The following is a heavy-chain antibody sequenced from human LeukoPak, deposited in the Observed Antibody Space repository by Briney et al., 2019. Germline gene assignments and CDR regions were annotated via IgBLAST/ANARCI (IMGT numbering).Heavy chain of an antibody. CDR1: GYTFTSNY. D-gene: IGHD3-10*01. J-gene: IGHJ4*02. V-gene: IGHV1-46*01. CDR3: AKDRLWFGDLLMGPDFDC. CDR2: ISPSGAST. Sequence: ASVKVSCKSFGYTFTSNYMHWVRQAPGQGPEWMGVISPSGASTTYAQTFQGRVTLTRDMSTSTDYLELSSLRTEDTALYYCAKDRLWFGDLLMGPDFDCWGQGTLVTVSS.